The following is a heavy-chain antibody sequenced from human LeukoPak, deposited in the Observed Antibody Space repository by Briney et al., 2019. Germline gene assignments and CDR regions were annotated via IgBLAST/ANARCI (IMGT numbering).Heavy chain of an antibody. Sequence: GGSLRLSCAASGFTFSSHAMHWVRQAPGKGLEWVAVISYDGSNKYYADSVKGRFTISRDNSKNTLYLQMNSLRAEDTAVYYCARDRSGTLDYWGQGTLVTVSS. J-gene: IGHJ4*02. D-gene: IGHD2/OR15-2a*01. V-gene: IGHV3-30-3*01. CDR2: ISYDGSNK. CDR1: GFTFSSHA. CDR3: ARDRSGTLDY.